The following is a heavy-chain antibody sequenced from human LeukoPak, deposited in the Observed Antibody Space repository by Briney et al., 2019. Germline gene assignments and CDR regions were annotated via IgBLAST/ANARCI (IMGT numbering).Heavy chain of an antibody. J-gene: IGHJ4*02. CDR1: GYTFTGYY. V-gene: IGHV1-2*02. CDR3: ARAVSGSSKPFDY. D-gene: IGHD1-26*01. Sequence: ASVKVSCKASGYTFTGYYMHWVRQAPGQGPEWMGWINPNSGGTNYAQKFQGRVTMTRDTSISTAYMELSRLRSDDTAVYYCARAVSGSSKPFDYWGQGTLVTVSS. CDR2: INPNSGGT.